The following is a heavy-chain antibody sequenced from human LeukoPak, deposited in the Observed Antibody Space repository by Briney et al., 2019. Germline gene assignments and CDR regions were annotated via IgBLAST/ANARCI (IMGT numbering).Heavy chain of an antibody. Sequence: SETLSLTCAVYGGSFSGYYWSWIRQPPGKGLEWIGEINHSGSTNYNPSLKSRVTISVDTSKNQFSLKLSSVTAADTAVYYCARGRKTSVVYWGQGTLVTVSS. D-gene: IGHD3-22*01. CDR2: INHSGST. J-gene: IGHJ4*02. V-gene: IGHV4-34*01. CDR3: ARGRKTSVVY. CDR1: GGSFSGYY.